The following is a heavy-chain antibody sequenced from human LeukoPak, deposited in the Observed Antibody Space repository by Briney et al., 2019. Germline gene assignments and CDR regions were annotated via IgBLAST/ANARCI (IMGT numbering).Heavy chain of an antibody. CDR3: ARNTAMVPYYYYMDV. Sequence: ASVKVSCKASGYTFTGYYMHWVRQAPGQGLEWMGWINPNSGGTNYAQKFQGRVTMTRDTSISTAYMELSRLRSDDTAVYYCARNTAMVPYYYYMDVWGKGTTVTISS. D-gene: IGHD5-18*01. CDR2: INPNSGGT. V-gene: IGHV1-2*02. J-gene: IGHJ6*03. CDR1: GYTFTGYY.